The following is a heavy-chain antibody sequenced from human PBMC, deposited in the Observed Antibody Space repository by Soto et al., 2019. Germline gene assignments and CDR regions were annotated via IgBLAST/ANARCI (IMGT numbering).Heavy chain of an antibody. CDR2: MYHSGNT. CDR1: GGSITIGGYS. Sequence: TLGVTCAVSGGSITIGGYSWGGIRQPPGQGLEWIGYMYHSGNTYYNPSLKGRVTISLDHSRNQFSLRLNSVTAADTAVYFCASSKYDVVEGSVWFDPWGQGTMVTVSS. D-gene: IGHD2-21*01. V-gene: IGHV4-30-2*01. J-gene: IGHJ5*02. CDR3: ASSKYDVVEGSVWFDP.